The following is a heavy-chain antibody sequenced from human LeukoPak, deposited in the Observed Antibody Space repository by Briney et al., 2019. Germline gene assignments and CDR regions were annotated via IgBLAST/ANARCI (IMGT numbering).Heavy chain of an antibody. D-gene: IGHD3-10*01. Sequence: GGSLRLSCAASGFTFSSYWMSWVRQAPGKGLERVANIKQDGSEKYYVDSVKGRFTISRDNAKNTLYLQMNSLRAEDTAVYYCARDGPYYGSLTWGQGTLVTVSS. J-gene: IGHJ4*02. CDR1: GFTFSSYW. V-gene: IGHV3-7*01. CDR3: ARDGPYYGSLT. CDR2: IKQDGSEK.